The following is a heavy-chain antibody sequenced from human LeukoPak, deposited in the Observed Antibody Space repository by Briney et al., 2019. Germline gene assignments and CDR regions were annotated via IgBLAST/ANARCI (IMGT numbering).Heavy chain of an antibody. D-gene: IGHD3-3*01. J-gene: IGHJ4*02. Sequence: GGSLRFTCAASGFTVSSNYMSWVRQAPGKGLEWVSVIYSGGSTYYADSVKGRFTISRDNSKNTLYLQMNSLRAEDTAVYYCARDGDFWSGYYIYWGQGTLVTVSS. CDR3: ARDGDFWSGYYIY. CDR2: IYSGGST. V-gene: IGHV3-53*01. CDR1: GFTVSSNY.